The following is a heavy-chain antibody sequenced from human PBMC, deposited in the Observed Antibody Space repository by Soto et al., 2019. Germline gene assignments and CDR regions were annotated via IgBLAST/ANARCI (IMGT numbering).Heavy chain of an antibody. CDR1: GGSISSSSYY. J-gene: IGHJ5*02. V-gene: IGHV4-39*01. CDR3: ARNAILRYFDWFPDWFDP. D-gene: IGHD3-9*01. CDR2: ISYSGST. Sequence: QLQLQESGPGLVKPSETLSLTCTVSGGSISSSSYYWGWIRQPPGKGLEWIGSISYSGSTYYNPSLKSRVTISVDTSKNQFSLKLSSVTAADTAVYYCARNAILRYFDWFPDWFDPWGQGTLVTVSS.